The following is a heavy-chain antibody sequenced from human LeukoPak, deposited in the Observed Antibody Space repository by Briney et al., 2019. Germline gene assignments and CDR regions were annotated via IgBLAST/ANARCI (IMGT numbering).Heavy chain of an antibody. J-gene: IGHJ4*02. CDR2: IKYDGDEE. CDR1: GFTFRDIW. V-gene: IGHV3-7*01. Sequence: GGSLRLSCAASGFTFRDIWMSWMRQAPGKGLEWVANIKYDGDEEYYVDSVKGRFTISRDNAKNSLYLQLNSLRVEDTAVYYCRSGGAAPGAFDNWGQGTLVTVSP. D-gene: IGHD4/OR15-4a*01. CDR3: RSGGAAPGAFDN.